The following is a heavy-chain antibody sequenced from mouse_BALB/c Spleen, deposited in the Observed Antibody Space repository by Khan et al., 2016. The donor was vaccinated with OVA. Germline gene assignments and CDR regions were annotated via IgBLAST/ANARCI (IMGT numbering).Heavy chain of an antibody. J-gene: IGHJ1*01. CDR2: INTYTEEP. CDR3: ASGGYWYFDV. CDR1: GYTFTNYG. D-gene: IGHD1-1*02. V-gene: IGHV9-3-1*01. Sequence: QIQLVQSGPELKKPGETVKISCKASGYTFTNYGMNWVKQAPGKGLKWMGWINTYTEEPTYADDFKGRFAFSSETSASTAYLQINNLKNEDTATYFCASGGYWYFDVWGAGTTVTVSS.